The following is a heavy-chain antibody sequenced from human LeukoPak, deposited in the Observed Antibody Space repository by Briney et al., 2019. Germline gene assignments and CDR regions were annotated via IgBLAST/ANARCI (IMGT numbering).Heavy chain of an antibody. Sequence: SVKVSCKASGYTFISYGISWVRQAPGQGLEWMGRIIPIFGTANYAQKFQGRVTITTDESTSTAYMELSSLRSEDTAVYYCARDPLTGTSAFDIWGQGTMVTVSS. D-gene: IGHD1-20*01. CDR2: IIPIFGTA. V-gene: IGHV1-69*05. CDR3: ARDPLTGTSAFDI. J-gene: IGHJ3*02. CDR1: GYTFISYG.